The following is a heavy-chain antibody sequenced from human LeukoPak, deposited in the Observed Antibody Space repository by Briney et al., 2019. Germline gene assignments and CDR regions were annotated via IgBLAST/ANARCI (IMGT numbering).Heavy chain of an antibody. CDR1: GGSISSYY. CDR3: AKLYYMDV. J-gene: IGHJ6*03. D-gene: IGHD1-7*01. V-gene: IGHV4-59*01. Sequence: PSETLSLTCTVSGGSISSYYWSWIRQPPGKGLEWIGYIYYSGSTNYNPSLKSRVTISVDTSKNQFSLKLSSVTAADTAVYYCAKLYYMDVWGKGTTVTVSS. CDR2: IYYSGST.